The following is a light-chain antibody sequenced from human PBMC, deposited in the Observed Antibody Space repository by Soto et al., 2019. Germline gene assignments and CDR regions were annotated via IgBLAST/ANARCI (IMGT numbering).Light chain of an antibody. CDR3: QQYYNWPRT. Sequence: EIVLTQSPATLSLSPGERATLSCRASQSVSSYLAWYQQKPGQAPRLLIYDASNRATGIPARFSGSGSGTEFTLTISSLRSEDFAVYFCQQYYNWPRTFGQGTKVDI. CDR1: QSVSSY. CDR2: DAS. J-gene: IGKJ1*01. V-gene: IGKV3D-15*01.